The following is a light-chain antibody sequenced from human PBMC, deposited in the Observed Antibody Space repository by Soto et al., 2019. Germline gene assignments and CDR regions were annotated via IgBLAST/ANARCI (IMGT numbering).Light chain of an antibody. CDR2: GVS. CDR1: QTVRASY. Sequence: EIVLTQSTGTLSLSPGERATLSCRASQTVRASYLAWLQQKPGQAPRLLIYGVSSRATGIPDRFSGSGSGTDFTLTISRLEPEDFAVYYCQHYDSPWTFGQGTKV. CDR3: QHYDSPWT. V-gene: IGKV3-20*01. J-gene: IGKJ1*01.